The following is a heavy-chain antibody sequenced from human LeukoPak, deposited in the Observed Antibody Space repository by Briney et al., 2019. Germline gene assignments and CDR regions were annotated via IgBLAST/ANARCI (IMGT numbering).Heavy chain of an antibody. V-gene: IGHV2-5*02. CDR1: EFSVSTSAVG. CDR3: AHLYYYDSSGYFDY. J-gene: IGHJ4*02. D-gene: IGHD3-22*01. CDR2: IYWDDDK. Sequence: SGPTLVNPTHPLTLTYTFSEFSVSTSAVGVAWIRQPSGKALEWLALIYWDDDKRYSPSLKSRLTITKDTSKNQVVLTMTNMDPVDTATYYCAHLYYYDSSGYFDYWGQGTLVTVSS.